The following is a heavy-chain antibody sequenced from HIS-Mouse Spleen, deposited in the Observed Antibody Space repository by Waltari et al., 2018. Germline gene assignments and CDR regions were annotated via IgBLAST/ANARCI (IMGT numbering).Heavy chain of an antibody. Sequence: QLQLQESGPGLVKPSETLSLTCTVSGCSIRSSSYYWGWFRQTPGKGLEWIGSIHYTGSTYYNPSLKSRVTISVDTSKNQFSLKLSSVTAADTAVYYCARLPRLRGSGSNSRFYFDYWGQGTLVTVSS. CDR2: IHYTGST. CDR3: ARLPRLRGSGSNSRFYFDY. CDR1: GCSIRSSSYY. D-gene: IGHD3-10*01. V-gene: IGHV4-39*01. J-gene: IGHJ4*02.